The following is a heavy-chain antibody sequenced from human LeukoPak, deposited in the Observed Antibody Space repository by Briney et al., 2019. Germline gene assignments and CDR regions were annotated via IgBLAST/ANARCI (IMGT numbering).Heavy chain of an antibody. V-gene: IGHV4-59*08. CDR3: ARSNLGVAGTDYYYGMDV. CDR1: GGSISSYY. Sequence: SETLSLTCTVSGGSISSYYWSWIRQPPGKGLEWIGYIYYRGSTNYNPSLKSRVTISVDTSKNQFSLKLSSVTAADTAVYYCARSNLGVAGTDYYYGMDVWGQGTTVTVSS. CDR2: IYYRGST. D-gene: IGHD6-19*01. J-gene: IGHJ6*02.